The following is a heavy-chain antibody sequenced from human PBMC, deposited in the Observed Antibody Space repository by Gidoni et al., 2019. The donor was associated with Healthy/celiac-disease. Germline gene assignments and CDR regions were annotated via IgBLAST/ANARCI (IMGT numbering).Heavy chain of an antibody. CDR3: AKETPGPFDY. Sequence: QVQLVESGGGVVQPGRSLRLYCAASGFTFSSYGMHWVRQAPGKGLEWVAVISYDGSNKYYADSVKGRFTISRDNSKNTLYLQMNSLRAEDTAVYYCAKETPGPFDYWGQGTLVTVSS. V-gene: IGHV3-30*18. CDR1: GFTFSSYG. CDR2: ISYDGSNK. J-gene: IGHJ4*02.